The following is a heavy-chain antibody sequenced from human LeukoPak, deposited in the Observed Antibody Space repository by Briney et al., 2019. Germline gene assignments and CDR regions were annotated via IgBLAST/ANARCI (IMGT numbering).Heavy chain of an antibody. J-gene: IGHJ4*02. V-gene: IGHV3-21*01. D-gene: IGHD6-13*01. CDR3: ARAPGSSRTLYFDY. Sequence: GGSLRLSCAASGFTFSSYSMNWVRQAPGKGLEWVSSISSSSSYIYYADSVKGRFTISRDNAKNSLYLQMNSLRAEDTAVYYCARAPGSSRTLYFDYWGQGTLVTVSS. CDR1: GFTFSSYS. CDR2: ISSSSSYI.